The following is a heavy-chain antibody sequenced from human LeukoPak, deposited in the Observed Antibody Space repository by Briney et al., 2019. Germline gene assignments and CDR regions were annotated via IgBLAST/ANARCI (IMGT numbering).Heavy chain of an antibody. J-gene: IGHJ4*02. D-gene: IGHD2-21*02. V-gene: IGHV4-34*01. Sequence: SETLSLTCAVYGRSFSGYYWSWIRQPPGKGLEWIGEINHSGSTNYNPSLKSRVIISVDTSKNQFSLKLSSVTAADTAVYYCARGQYKFTVVTVWGQGTLVTVSS. CDR3: ARGQYKFTVVTV. CDR1: GRSFSGYY. CDR2: INHSGST.